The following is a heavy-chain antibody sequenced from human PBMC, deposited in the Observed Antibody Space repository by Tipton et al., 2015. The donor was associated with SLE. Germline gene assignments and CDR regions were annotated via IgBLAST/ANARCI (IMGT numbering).Heavy chain of an antibody. Sequence: SLRLSCAASGFTFSSYWMHWVRQAPGKGLVWVSRVNSDGSSTSYADSVKGRFTISRDNAKNTLYLQMNSLRAEDTAVYYCASLRYSSSWYGSDYYGMDVWGQGTTVTVSS. D-gene: IGHD6-13*01. J-gene: IGHJ6*02. CDR3: ASLRYSSSWYGSDYYGMDV. V-gene: IGHV3-74*01. CDR2: VNSDGSST. CDR1: GFTFSSYW.